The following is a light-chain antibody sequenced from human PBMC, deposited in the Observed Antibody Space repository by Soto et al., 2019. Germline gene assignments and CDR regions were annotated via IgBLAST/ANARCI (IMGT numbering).Light chain of an antibody. Sequence: DIQMTQSASSLSASVGDRVTITCQASQDISNYLNWYQQKPGDAPKLLIYDASNLETGVPSRFSGGGSATYFTFTISSLQPEDIATYYCQQYDNLPLTFGGGTKVEIK. CDR3: QQYDNLPLT. CDR2: DAS. V-gene: IGKV1-33*01. J-gene: IGKJ4*01. CDR1: QDISNY.